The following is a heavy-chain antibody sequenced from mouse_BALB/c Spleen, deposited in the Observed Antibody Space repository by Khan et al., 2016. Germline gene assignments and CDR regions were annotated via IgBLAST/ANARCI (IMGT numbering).Heavy chain of an antibody. CDR3: ARRRQLDLYYAMDY. D-gene: IGHD6-1*01. J-gene: IGHJ4*01. V-gene: IGHV9-1*02. CDR2: IAPYTGES. CDR1: GYTFTNYG. Sequence: LVESGPELKKPGETVKISCKASGYTFTNYGMNWVQQAPGKGLRWMGWIAPYTGESTYADDFKGRFAFSLDTSASTAYLQINNLKNEDMATYFCARRRQLDLYYAMDYWGQGTSVTVSS.